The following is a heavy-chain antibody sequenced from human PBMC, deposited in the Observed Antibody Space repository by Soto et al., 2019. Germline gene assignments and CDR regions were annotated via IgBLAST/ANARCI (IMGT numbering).Heavy chain of an antibody. J-gene: IGHJ4*02. CDR3: ARDTGSGNSGGFDY. CDR1: GYTFSGHS. D-gene: IGHD3-3*01. V-gene: IGHV1-18*04. CDR2: ISASNGHT. Sequence: ASVKVSCKASGYTFSGHSISWVRQAPGQGLEWMGWISASNGHTNYAQKFQGRVTMTTDTFTTTVYMEMKSLRSDATAVYYCARDTGSGNSGGFDYWGQGTLVTVSS.